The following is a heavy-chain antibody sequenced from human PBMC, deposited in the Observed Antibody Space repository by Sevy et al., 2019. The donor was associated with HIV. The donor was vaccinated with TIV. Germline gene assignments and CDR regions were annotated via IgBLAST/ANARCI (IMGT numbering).Heavy chain of an antibody. D-gene: IGHD2-15*01. J-gene: IGHJ5*02. CDR2: IYYSGST. CDR1: GGSISSSSYY. CDR3: ARQGRVVVAATHLDWFDP. Sequence: SETLSLTCTVSGGSISSSSYYWGWIRQPPGKGLEWIGSIYYSGSTYYNPSLKSRVTISVDTSKNHFSLKLSAVTAADTAVYYCARQGRVVVAATHLDWFDPWGQGTLVTVSS. V-gene: IGHV4-39*01.